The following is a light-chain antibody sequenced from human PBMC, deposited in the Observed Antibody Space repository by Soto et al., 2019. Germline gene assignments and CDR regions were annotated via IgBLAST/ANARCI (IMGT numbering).Light chain of an antibody. J-gene: IGKJ5*01. Sequence: DIQMTQSPSSLSASVGDRVTITCRASQHISVYLAWYQQKPGKVPKLLIYSASTLQSGVPSRFSGSGSGTDFTLTISSLQPEDVATYYCQKFNTAPLTFGQGTRLEIK. CDR3: QKFNTAPLT. V-gene: IGKV1-27*01. CDR1: QHISVY. CDR2: SAS.